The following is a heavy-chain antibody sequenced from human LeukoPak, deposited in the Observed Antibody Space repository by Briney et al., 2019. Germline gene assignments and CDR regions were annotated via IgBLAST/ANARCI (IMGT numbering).Heavy chain of an antibody. V-gene: IGHV3-7*01. D-gene: IGHD1-26*01. Sequence: PGGSLRLSCAASGFTFSSYWMSWVRQAPGKGLEWVANIKQDGSEKYYVDSVKGRFTISRDNAKNSLYLQMNSLRAEDTAVYYCATPPGATNYYLDYWGQGTLVTVSS. CDR3: ATPPGATNYYLDY. CDR2: IKQDGSEK. CDR1: GFTFSSYW. J-gene: IGHJ4*02.